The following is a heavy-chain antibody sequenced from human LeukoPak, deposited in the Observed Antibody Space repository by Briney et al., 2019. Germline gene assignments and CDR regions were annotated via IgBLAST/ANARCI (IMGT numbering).Heavy chain of an antibody. Sequence: GGSLRLSCAASGFTFSNTWMSWVRQAPGKGLEWVGRIKSKTDGGTTDYAVPVKGRFTISRDDSKNTLYLQMHSLKTEDTAVYYCTTGLRAADTNWGRGTLVTVSS. CDR3: TTGLRAADTN. CDR1: GFTFSNTW. D-gene: IGHD6-13*01. J-gene: IGHJ4*02. CDR2: IKSKTDGGTT. V-gene: IGHV3-15*01.